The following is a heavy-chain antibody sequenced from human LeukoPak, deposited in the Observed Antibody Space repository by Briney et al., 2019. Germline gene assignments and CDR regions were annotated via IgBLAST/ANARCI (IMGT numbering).Heavy chain of an antibody. CDR1: GFRINNYW. Sequence: GESLQISCQGPGFRINNYWIGWVRPMSGKGLEWMGFIFPDESDTKYSPPFQGQVTISADKSIRTAYLQWSSLKASDIGVYYCARGGRGHLGYYYSYSLDVWGQGTTVTVSS. CDR3: ARGGRGHLGYYYSYSLDV. D-gene: IGHD2-15*01. CDR2: IFPDESDT. J-gene: IGHJ6*02. V-gene: IGHV5-51*01.